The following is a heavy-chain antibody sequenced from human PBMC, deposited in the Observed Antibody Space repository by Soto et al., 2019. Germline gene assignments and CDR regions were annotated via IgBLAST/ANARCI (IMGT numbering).Heavy chain of an antibody. D-gene: IGHD3-16*01. Sequence: EVQLLESGGGLGQPGGSLRLSCAASGFTFSSYAMSWVRQAPGKGLEWVSAISGSGGSTYYADSVKGRFTISRDNSKNTLYLQMNSLRAEDTAVYYCAKGTRGGNAFDIWGQGTMVTVSS. CDR1: GFTFSSYA. J-gene: IGHJ3*02. CDR3: AKGTRGGNAFDI. CDR2: ISGSGGST. V-gene: IGHV3-23*01.